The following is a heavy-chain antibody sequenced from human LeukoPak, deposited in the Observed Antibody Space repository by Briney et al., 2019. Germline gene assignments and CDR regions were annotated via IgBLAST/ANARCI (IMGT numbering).Heavy chain of an antibody. CDR3: ARGSNRVLRYFDWSLAGMDV. D-gene: IGHD3-9*01. Sequence: SGTLSLTCAVSGGSISSSNWWSWVRQPPGKGLEWIGEIYHSGSTNYNPSLKSRVTISADKSKNQFSLKLSSVTAADTAVYYCARGSNRVLRYFDWSLAGMDVWGKGTTVTVSS. CDR1: GGSISSSNW. J-gene: IGHJ6*04. V-gene: IGHV4-4*02. CDR2: IYHSGST.